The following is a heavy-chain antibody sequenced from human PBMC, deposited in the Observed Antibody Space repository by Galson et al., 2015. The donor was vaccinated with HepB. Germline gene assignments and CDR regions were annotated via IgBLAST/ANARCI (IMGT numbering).Heavy chain of an antibody. V-gene: IGHV4-59*01. D-gene: IGHD2-15*01. CDR1: GGSISSYY. CDR2: IYYSGST. CDR3: ASGRGGSYYYYYGMDV. J-gene: IGHJ6*02. Sequence: ETLSLTCTVSGGSISSYYWSWIRQPPGKGLEWIGYIYYSGSTNYNPSLKSRVTISVDTSKNQFSLKLSSVTAADTAVYYCASGRGGSYYYYYGMDVWGQGTTVTVSS.